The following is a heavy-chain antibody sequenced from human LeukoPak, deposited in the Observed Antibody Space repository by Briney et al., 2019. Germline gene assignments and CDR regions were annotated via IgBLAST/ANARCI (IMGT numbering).Heavy chain of an antibody. V-gene: IGHV1-8*01. CDR1: GYTFTSYD. Sequence: ASVKVSCKASGYTFTSYDINWVRQATGQGLEWMGWMNPNSGNTGYAQKFQGRVTMTRNTSISTAYMELSSLRSEDTAVYYCARGEYQWLTRNYYYYYMYVWGKGTTVTVSS. CDR3: ARGEYQWLTRNYYYYYMYV. CDR2: MNPNSGNT. D-gene: IGHD6-19*01. J-gene: IGHJ6*03.